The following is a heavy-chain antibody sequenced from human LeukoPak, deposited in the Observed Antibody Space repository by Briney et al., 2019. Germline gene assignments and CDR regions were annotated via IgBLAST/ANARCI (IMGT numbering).Heavy chain of an antibody. CDR3: ASSSREVTQRYDY. Sequence: ASVKVSCRASGGTFSSYAISWVRQAPGQGLEWMGRIIPIFGTANYAQKFQGRVTITTDESTSTAYMELSSLRSEDTAVDYCASSSREVTQRYDYWGQGTLVTVSS. CDR2: IIPIFGTA. J-gene: IGHJ4*02. V-gene: IGHV1-69*05. CDR1: GGTFSSYA. D-gene: IGHD4-23*01.